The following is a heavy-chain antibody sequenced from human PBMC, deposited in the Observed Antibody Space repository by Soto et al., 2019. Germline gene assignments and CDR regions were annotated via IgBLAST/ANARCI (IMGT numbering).Heavy chain of an antibody. CDR1: GFTFSSYA. CDR3: ARDSSSSSWYFDY. V-gene: IGHV3-30-3*01. Sequence: GGSLRLSCAASGFTFSSYAMHWVRQAPGKGLEWVAVISYDGSNKYYADSVKGRFTISRDNSKNTLYLQMNSLRAEDTAVYYCARDSSSSSWYFDYWGQGTLVTVSS. J-gene: IGHJ4*02. CDR2: ISYDGSNK. D-gene: IGHD6-13*01.